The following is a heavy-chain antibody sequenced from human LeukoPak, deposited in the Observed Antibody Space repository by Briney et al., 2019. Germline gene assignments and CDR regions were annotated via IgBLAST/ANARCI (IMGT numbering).Heavy chain of an antibody. D-gene: IGHD2-15*01. V-gene: IGHV3-23*01. Sequence: PGGSLRLSCAASGLTFSIYAMTWVRQAPGQGLEWVSAISGNSRDTHYIDSVKGRFTISRDNTKNALYLQMNSLRADDTAVYYCARYCSGGSCFLDYYGMDVWGQGTTVAVSS. J-gene: IGHJ6*02. CDR2: ISGNSRDT. CDR3: ARYCSGGSCFLDYYGMDV. CDR1: GLTFSIYA.